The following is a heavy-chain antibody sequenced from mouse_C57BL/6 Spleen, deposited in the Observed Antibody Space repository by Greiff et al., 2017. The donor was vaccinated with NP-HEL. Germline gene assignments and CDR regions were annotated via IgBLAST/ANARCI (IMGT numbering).Heavy chain of an antibody. CDR1: GYTFTSYW. D-gene: IGHD2-3*01. Sequence: QVQLQQPGAELVKPGASVKLSCKASGYTFTSYWMQWVKQRPGQGLEWIGEIDPSDSYTNYNQKFKGKATLTVDTSSSTAYMQLSSLTSEDSAVYYCGASYDGYYVGFAYWGQGTLVTVSA. J-gene: IGHJ3*01. CDR2: IDPSDSYT. CDR3: GASYDGYYVGFAY. V-gene: IGHV1-50*01.